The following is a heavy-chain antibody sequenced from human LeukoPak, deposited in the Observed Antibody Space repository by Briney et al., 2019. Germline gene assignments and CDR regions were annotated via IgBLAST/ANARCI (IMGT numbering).Heavy chain of an antibody. CDR1: GGSISSSYW. Sequence: SETLSLTCGVSGGSISSSYWWSWVRQPPGKGLEWIGEIYHSGSTNYNPSLKSRVTISVDTSKNQFSLKLSSVTAADTAVYYCARRRRFGEFHNWFDPWGQGTLVTVSS. CDR3: ARRRRFGEFHNWFDP. V-gene: IGHV4-4*02. D-gene: IGHD3-10*01. J-gene: IGHJ5*02. CDR2: IYHSGST.